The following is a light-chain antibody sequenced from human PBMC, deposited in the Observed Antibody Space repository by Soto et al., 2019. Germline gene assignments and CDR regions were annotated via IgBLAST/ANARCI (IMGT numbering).Light chain of an antibody. CDR2: STS. Sequence: DIQVTQSPSSLSASVGDRVTVTCRASQSISNYLNWYQQKPGKAPKVLIYSTSILQSGVPSRFSGSGSGTDFTLTISSLQREDFATYYCQQSYNTPITFGQGTRLEIK. V-gene: IGKV1-39*01. J-gene: IGKJ5*01. CDR3: QQSYNTPIT. CDR1: QSISNY.